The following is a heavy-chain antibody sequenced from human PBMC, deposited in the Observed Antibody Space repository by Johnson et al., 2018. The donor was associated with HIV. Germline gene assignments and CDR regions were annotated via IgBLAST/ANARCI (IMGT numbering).Heavy chain of an antibody. Sequence: VESGGGLVPPGGSLRLSCAASGFTFNNYGMHWVRQAPGKGLEWVATIKQDGSEKYYVGSVKGRFTVSRDNARKSLYLQMNSLRVEDTAVYYCASLSSSLFGAFDIWGQGTMVTVSS. D-gene: IGHD6-13*01. CDR3: ASLSSSLFGAFDI. V-gene: IGHV3-7*01. CDR1: GFTFNNYG. J-gene: IGHJ3*02. CDR2: IKQDGSEK.